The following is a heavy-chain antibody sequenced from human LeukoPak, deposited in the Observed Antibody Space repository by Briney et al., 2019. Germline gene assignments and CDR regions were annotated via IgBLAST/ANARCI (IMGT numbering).Heavy chain of an antibody. CDR3: ASSSGWYSGWFDP. J-gene: IGHJ5*02. CDR1: GGSISSRSYY. D-gene: IGHD6-19*01. Sequence: PSETLSLTCTVSGGSISSRSYYWGWLRQPPGKGLEWIGTIYYSGSTYYNPSLKSPVTISVDTSKNQFSLNLTSVTAADTAVYFCASSSGWYSGWFDPWGQGTLVTVSS. CDR2: IYYSGST. V-gene: IGHV4-39*01.